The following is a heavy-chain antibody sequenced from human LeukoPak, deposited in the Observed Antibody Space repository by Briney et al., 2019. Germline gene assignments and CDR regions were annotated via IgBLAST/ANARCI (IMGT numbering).Heavy chain of an antibody. CDR1: GFTFSTYS. V-gene: IGHV3-21*01. J-gene: IGHJ3*02. Sequence: GGSLRLSCAASGFTFSTYSMTWVRQAPGKGLEWVSSISTSSNYIYYADSVRGRFTISRDNAKNPLYLQMNSLSAEDTAVYYCARAKTYYYDSPTIWGQGTLVTVSS. D-gene: IGHD3-22*01. CDR2: ISTSSNYI. CDR3: ARAKTYYYDSPTI.